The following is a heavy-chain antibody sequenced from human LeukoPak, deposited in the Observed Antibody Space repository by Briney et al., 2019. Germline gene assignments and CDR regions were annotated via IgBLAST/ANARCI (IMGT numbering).Heavy chain of an antibody. D-gene: IGHD6-19*01. Sequence: GESLKIPSKASAYSFTSHCIGWVRQMPGKGLEWMGIIYPGDSDTRYSPSFQGQVTISADKSLSTAYLQWSSLKASDTAMYYCARHRRYSSGWGDYWGQGTLVTVSS. CDR3: ARHRRYSSGWGDY. J-gene: IGHJ4*02. V-gene: IGHV5-51*01. CDR2: IYPGDSDT. CDR1: AYSFTSHC.